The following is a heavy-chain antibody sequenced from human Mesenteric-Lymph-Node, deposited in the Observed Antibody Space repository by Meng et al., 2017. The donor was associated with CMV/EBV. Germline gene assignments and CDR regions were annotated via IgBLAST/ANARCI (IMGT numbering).Heavy chain of an antibody. CDR2: IYYSGST. CDR3: ARHGSPNYHDFWSGYYGFDP. Sequence: SETLSLTCTVSGGSISSSSYYWGWIRQPPGKGLEWIGSIYYSGSTYYNPSLKSRVTISVDTSKNQFSLKLSSVTAADTAVYYCARHGSPNYHDFWSGYYGFDPWGQGTLVTVSS. J-gene: IGHJ5*02. D-gene: IGHD3-3*01. V-gene: IGHV4-39*01. CDR1: GGSISSSSYY.